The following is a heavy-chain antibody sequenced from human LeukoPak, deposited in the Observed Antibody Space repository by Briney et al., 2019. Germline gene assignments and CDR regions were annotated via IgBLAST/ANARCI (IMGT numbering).Heavy chain of an antibody. CDR3: ARRGYSSSWYYFDY. V-gene: IGHV3-53*01. CDR2: IYSGGST. J-gene: IGHJ4*02. CDR1: GLTVNSNY. D-gene: IGHD6-13*01. Sequence: GGSLRLSCAVSGLTVNSNYMSWVRQAPGKGLEWVSVIYSGGSTYYADSVKGRFTISRDNSKNTLYLQMNSLRAEDTAVYYCARRGYSSSWYYFDYWGQGTLVTVSS.